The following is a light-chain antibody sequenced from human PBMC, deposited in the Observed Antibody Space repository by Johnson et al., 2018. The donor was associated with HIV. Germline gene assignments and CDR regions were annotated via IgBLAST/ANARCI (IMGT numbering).Light chain of an antibody. CDR3: GTWESSLRTDF. CDR1: RSNIGNNY. V-gene: IGLV1-51*01. J-gene: IGLJ1*01. CDR2: DNN. Sequence: QPVLTQPPSVSAAPGQKVTISCSRSRSNIGNNYVSWYQQVPGTAPKLLIYDNNRRPSGIPDRFSGSKSGTSATLGITGLQTGDEAAYYCGTWESSLRTDFFGTGTKVTVL.